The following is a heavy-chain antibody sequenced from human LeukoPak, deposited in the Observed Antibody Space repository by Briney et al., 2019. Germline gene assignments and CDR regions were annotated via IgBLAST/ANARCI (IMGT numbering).Heavy chain of an antibody. D-gene: IGHD6-6*01. J-gene: IGHJ3*02. CDR3: AKGIAARPSDAFDI. CDR1: GFTFDDYA. CDR2: ISWNSGRI. V-gene: IGHV3-9*03. Sequence: PGRSLRLSCAASGFTFDDYAMHWVRQAPGKGLEWVSGISWNSGRIGYADSVKGRFTISRDNAKNSLYLQMNSLRAEDMALYYCAKGIAARPSDAFDIWGQGTMVTVSS.